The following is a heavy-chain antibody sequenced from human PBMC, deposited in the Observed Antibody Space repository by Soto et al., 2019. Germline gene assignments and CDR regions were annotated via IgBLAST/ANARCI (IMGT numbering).Heavy chain of an antibody. CDR1: GGSISSSNNY. CDR2: MYYSGRT. J-gene: IGHJ4*02. CDR3: ARQRTTVVTQAYFDH. Sequence: SETLSLTCSVSGGSISSSNNYWGWIRQPPGKGLEWIGSMYYSGRTYYNPSFKSRVTISIDTSKHQFSLRRMSVTATDTAVYYCARQRTTVVTQAYFDHWGQGALVTVSS. V-gene: IGHV4-39*01. D-gene: IGHD2-21*02.